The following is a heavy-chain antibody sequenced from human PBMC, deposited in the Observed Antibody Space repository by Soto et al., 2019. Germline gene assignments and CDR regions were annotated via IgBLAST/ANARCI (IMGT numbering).Heavy chain of an antibody. D-gene: IGHD4-17*01. V-gene: IGHV3-33*01. J-gene: IGHJ6*02. CDR3: ARDQSTVTNYYYGMDV. CDR1: GFTFSSYG. CDR2: IWYDGSNK. Sequence: QVQLVESGGGVVQPGRSLRLSCAASGFTFSSYGMHWVRQAPGKGLEWVAVIWYDGSNKYYADSVKGRFTISRDNSKNTLYLQMNSLRAEDTAVYYCARDQSTVTNYYYGMDVWGQGTTVTVSS.